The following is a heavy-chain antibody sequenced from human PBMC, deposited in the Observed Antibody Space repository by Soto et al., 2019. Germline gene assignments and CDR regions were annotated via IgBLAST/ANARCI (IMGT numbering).Heavy chain of an antibody. D-gene: IGHD4-17*01. CDR1: GFTFSSYE. J-gene: IGHJ5*02. Sequence: LRLSCAASGFTFSSYEMNWVRQAPGKGLEWVSYISSSGSTIYYADSVKGRFTISRDNAKNSLYLQMNSLRAEDTAVYYCASGRDQTTVWTWGQGTLVTVSS. CDR2: ISSSGSTI. CDR3: ASGRDQTTVWT. V-gene: IGHV3-48*03.